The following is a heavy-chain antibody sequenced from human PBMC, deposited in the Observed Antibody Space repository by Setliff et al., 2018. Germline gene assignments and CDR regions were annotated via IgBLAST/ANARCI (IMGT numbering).Heavy chain of an antibody. J-gene: IGHJ4*02. Sequence: SVKVSCKASGYTFSNYDLHWVRQAPGQSREWMGWINGGNGNTKYSPKFQDRVIITKDTSASTAYMELSSLRSEDTAVYYCARDARGIYDSSGYYNYRGQGTLVTVSS. CDR2: INGGNGNT. CDR3: ARDARGIYDSSGYYNY. V-gene: IGHV1-3*01. D-gene: IGHD3-22*01. CDR1: GYTFSNYD.